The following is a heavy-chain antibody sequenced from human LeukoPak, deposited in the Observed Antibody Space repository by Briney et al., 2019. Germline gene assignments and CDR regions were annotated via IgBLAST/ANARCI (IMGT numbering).Heavy chain of an antibody. V-gene: IGHV3-48*04. D-gene: IGHD3-10*02. CDR2: ISSSGSTI. J-gene: IGHJ6*04. CDR1: GFTFKSYS. CDR3: AELGITMIGGV. Sequence: GGSLRLSCAASGFTFKSYSMNWVRQASGKGLEWVSYISSSGSTIYYADSVKGRFTISRDNAKNSLYLQMNSLRAEDTAVYYCAELGITMIGGVWGKGTTVTISS.